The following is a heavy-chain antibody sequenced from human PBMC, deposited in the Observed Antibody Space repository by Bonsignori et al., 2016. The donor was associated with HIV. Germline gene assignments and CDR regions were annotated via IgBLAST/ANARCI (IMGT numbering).Heavy chain of an antibody. CDR3: AGGPNENYFDY. Sequence: SETLSLTCTVSGASISSSIYSWTWIRQPAGKGLEWIGFSGNTNYNPSLKSRVTISVDMSKNQFSLRLSSVTAADTAVYYCAGGPNENYFDYWGQGTLVTVSS. J-gene: IGHJ4*02. CDR2: SGNT. V-gene: IGHV4-61*02. CDR1: GASISSSIYS.